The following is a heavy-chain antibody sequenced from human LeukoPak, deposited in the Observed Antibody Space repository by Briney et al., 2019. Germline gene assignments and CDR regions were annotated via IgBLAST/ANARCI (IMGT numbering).Heavy chain of an antibody. CDR1: GGSFSGYY. CDR3: ARDLLEQWLTSFDY. Sequence: PSETLSLTCAVYGGSFSGYYWSWIRQPPGKGLEWIGEINHSGSTNYNPSLKSRVTISVDTSRNQFSLKLSSVTAADTAVYYCARDLLEQWLTSFDYWGQGTLVTVSS. J-gene: IGHJ4*02. CDR2: INHSGST. V-gene: IGHV4-34*01. D-gene: IGHD6-19*01.